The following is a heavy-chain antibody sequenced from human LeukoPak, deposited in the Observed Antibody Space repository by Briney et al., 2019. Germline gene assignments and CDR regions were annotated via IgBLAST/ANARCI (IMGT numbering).Heavy chain of an antibody. Sequence: GASVKVSCKASGYTFTSYGISWVRQAPGQGLEWMGWINTNTGNPTYAQGFTGRFVFSLDTSVSTAYLQISSLKAEDTAVYYCARGQVGATFVLDPWGQGTLVTVSS. CDR3: ARGQVGATFVLDP. CDR2: INTNTGNP. D-gene: IGHD1-26*01. V-gene: IGHV7-4-1*02. J-gene: IGHJ5*02. CDR1: GYTFTSYG.